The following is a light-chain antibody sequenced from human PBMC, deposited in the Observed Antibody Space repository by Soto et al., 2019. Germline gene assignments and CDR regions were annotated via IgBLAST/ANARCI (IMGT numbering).Light chain of an antibody. V-gene: IGKV3-20*01. CDR1: QSVSSSS. CDR3: RHCGTSAL. Sequence: EIVLTQSPGTLSLSPGERATLSCRASQSVSSSSLAWYQQKPGQAPRLLIYDASRATGIPARFSGSGSGTDFTLPITRLEPEDFAGYYWRHCGTSALFGPGTKVDI. J-gene: IGKJ3*01. CDR2: DAS.